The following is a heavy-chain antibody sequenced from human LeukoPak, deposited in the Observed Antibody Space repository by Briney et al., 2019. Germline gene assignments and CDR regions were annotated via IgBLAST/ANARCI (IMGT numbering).Heavy chain of an antibody. J-gene: IGHJ3*02. CDR3: ARDAPDIVVVPAARGVRRAFDI. V-gene: IGHV4-31*03. D-gene: IGHD2-2*01. CDR1: GGSISSGGYY. CDR2: TYYSGST. Sequence: SETLSLTCTVSGGSISSGGYYWSWIRQHPGRGLEWIGYTYYSGSTYYNPSLKSRVTISVDTSKNQFSLKLSSVTAADTAVYYCARDAPDIVVVPAARGVRRAFDIWGQGTMVTVSS.